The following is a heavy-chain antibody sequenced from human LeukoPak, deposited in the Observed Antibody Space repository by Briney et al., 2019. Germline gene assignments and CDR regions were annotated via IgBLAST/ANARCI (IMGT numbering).Heavy chain of an antibody. D-gene: IGHD3-22*01. V-gene: IGHV3-74*01. CDR2: ITSDGSST. Sequence: GGSLRLSCAASGFTFSTYWVHWVRQAPGKGLAWVSRITSDGSSTSYADSVKGRFTIPRDNTKNTLYLQMKSLRAEDTAVYYCARAVRTYDSSGDYLDAFDIWGQGTMVTVSS. CDR1: GFTFSTYW. J-gene: IGHJ3*02. CDR3: ARAVRTYDSSGDYLDAFDI.